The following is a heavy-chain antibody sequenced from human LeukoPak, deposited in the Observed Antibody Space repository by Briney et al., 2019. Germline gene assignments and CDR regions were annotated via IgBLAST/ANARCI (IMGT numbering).Heavy chain of an antibody. CDR1: GFTFSNAW. CDR3: ARANVPYGDYGRGGLDY. Sequence: PGGSLRLSCAASGFTFSNAWMSWVRQAPGKGLEWVAVISYDGSNKYYADSVKGRFTISRDNSKNTLYLQMNSLRAEDTAVYYCARANVPYGDYGRGGLDYWGQGTLVTVSS. V-gene: IGHV3-30-3*01. J-gene: IGHJ4*02. CDR2: ISYDGSNK. D-gene: IGHD4-17*01.